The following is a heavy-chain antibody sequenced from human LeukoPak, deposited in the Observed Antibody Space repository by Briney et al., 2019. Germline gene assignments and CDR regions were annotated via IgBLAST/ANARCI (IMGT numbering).Heavy chain of an antibody. V-gene: IGHV4-59*01. D-gene: IGHD3-3*01. CDR3: ASGTYYDFWSGYWSY. CDR1: GGSISSYY. Sequence: PSETLSLTCTVSGGSISSYYWSWIRQPPGKGLEWIGYIYYSGSTNYNPSLKSRVTISVDTSKNQFSLKLSSVTAADTAVYYCASGTYYDFWSGYWSYWGQGTLVTVSS. J-gene: IGHJ4*02. CDR2: IYYSGST.